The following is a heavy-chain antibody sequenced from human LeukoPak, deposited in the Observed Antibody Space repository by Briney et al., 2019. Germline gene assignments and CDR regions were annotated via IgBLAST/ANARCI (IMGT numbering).Heavy chain of an antibody. J-gene: IGHJ5*02. CDR3: ARAAAGGYCSSTSCYYWFDP. CDR2: ISYDGSNK. V-gene: IGHV3-30-3*01. CDR1: GFTFSSYA. Sequence: GGSLRLSCAASGFTFSSYAMHWVRQAPGKGLEWVAVISYDGSNKYYADSVKGRFTVSRDNSKNTLYLQMNSLRAEDTAVYYCARAAAGGYCSSTSCYYWFDPWGQGTLVTVSS. D-gene: IGHD2-2*01.